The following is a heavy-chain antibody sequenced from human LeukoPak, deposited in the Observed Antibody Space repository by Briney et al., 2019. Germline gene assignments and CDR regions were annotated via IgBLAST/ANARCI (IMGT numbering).Heavy chain of an antibody. Sequence: GESLRLSCVASGFTFSSYAMSWVRQAPGKGLEWVAAISDSGGSTYYVDSVRGRFTISRDNSKNTVYLQMNSLRAEDTAVYYCARGALGYCNSINCPQLDYWGQGTLVTVSS. J-gene: IGHJ4*02. V-gene: IGHV3-23*01. D-gene: IGHD2-2*01. CDR2: ISDSGGST. CDR3: ARGALGYCNSINCPQLDY. CDR1: GFTFSSYA.